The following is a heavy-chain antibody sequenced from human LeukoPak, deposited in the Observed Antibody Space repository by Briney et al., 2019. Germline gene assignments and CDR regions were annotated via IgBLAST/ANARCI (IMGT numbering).Heavy chain of an antibody. J-gene: IGHJ4*02. D-gene: IGHD6-13*01. Sequence: GGSLRLSCAASGFTFSSYSMNWVRQAPGKGLEWVSSISSSSSYIYYADSVKGRFTISRDNAKNSLYLEMNSLRAEDTAVYYCARRGTAAAGFDYWGQGTLVTVSS. V-gene: IGHV3-21*01. CDR1: GFTFSSYS. CDR2: ISSSSSYI. CDR3: ARRGTAAAGFDY.